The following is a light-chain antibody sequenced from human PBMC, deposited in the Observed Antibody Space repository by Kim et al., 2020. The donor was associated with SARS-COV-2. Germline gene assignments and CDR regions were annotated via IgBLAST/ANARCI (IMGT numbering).Light chain of an antibody. J-gene: IGKJ4*01. Sequence: DIQMTQSPPSLSASVGDRVTIVCRASQSISTYLNWYQQKPGKAPKLLIYAASNLQSGVPSRFSGSGSGTDFTLTISSLQPEDFATYCCQQSHTAPSLTFGGGTKVDIK. CDR2: AAS. CDR3: QQSHTAPSLT. CDR1: QSISTY. V-gene: IGKV1-39*01.